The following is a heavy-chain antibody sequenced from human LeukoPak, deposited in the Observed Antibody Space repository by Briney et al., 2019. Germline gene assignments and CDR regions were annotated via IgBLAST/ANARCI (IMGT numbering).Heavy chain of an antibody. Sequence: SVKVSCKASGYTFTSYDINWVRQATGQGLEWMGWMNPNSGNTGYAQKFQGRVTMTRNTSISTAYMELRSLRSEDTAVYYCARSSVDTAMVALVHWFDPWGQGTLVTVSS. D-gene: IGHD5-18*01. CDR1: GYTFTSYD. J-gene: IGHJ5*02. CDR3: ARSSVDTAMVALVHWFDP. V-gene: IGHV1-8*01. CDR2: MNPNSGNT.